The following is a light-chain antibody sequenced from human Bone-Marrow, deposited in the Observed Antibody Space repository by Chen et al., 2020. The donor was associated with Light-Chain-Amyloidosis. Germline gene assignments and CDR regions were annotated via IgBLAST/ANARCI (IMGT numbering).Light chain of an antibody. J-gene: IGLJ1*01. V-gene: IGLV2-23*02. CDR2: EVE. Sequence: QSALTQPASVAGSPGQSITISCTGTRSDIGSFNLFSWYQHHPATAPKLIIYEVEKRPSGVSNRFSGSRSGTTASLTISGLQADDEAAYYCCSYAGASTYVFGTGTEVTVL. CDR1: RSDIGSFNL. CDR3: CSYAGASTYV.